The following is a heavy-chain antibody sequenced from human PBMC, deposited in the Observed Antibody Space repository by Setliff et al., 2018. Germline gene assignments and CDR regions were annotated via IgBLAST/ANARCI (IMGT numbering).Heavy chain of an antibody. D-gene: IGHD3-22*01. CDR3: ARAHTWSLPNDNSGYPGWFDP. CDR2: IHHSGKA. CDR1: GFSISSGYY. Sequence: TLSLTCAVSGFSISSGYYWGWIRQPPGKGLEWIVNIHHSGKAYYNPSLKSRVTMSVDTSKSHVSLKLSSVTAADTAVYYCARAHTWSLPNDNSGYPGWFDPWGQGTLVTVSS. V-gene: IGHV4-38-2*01. J-gene: IGHJ5*02.